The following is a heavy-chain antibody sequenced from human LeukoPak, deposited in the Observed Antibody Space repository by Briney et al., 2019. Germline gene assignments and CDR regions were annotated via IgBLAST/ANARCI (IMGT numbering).Heavy chain of an antibody. D-gene: IGHD5-18*01. J-gene: IGHJ4*02. CDR1: GFTVSSNY. CDR2: IYSGGST. V-gene: IGHV3-66*01. CDR3: ARDGLHTAHFDY. Sequence: PGGSLRLSCAASGFTVSSNYMSWDRQAPGKGLEWVSVIYSGGSTYYADSVKGRFTISRDNAGNSLYLQMNSLRDEDTAVYYCARDGLHTAHFDYWGQGTLVTVSS.